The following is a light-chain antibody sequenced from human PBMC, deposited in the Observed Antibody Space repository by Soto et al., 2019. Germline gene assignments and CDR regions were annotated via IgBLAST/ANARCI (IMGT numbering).Light chain of an antibody. CDR2: DAF. CDR1: QSVSNY. CDR3: QHRYNWPPLT. J-gene: IGKJ4*01. Sequence: DIVLTQSPATLSLSPGERATLSCRASQSVSNYLAWYQQKPGQAPRLLIYDAFNRATGIPPRFSGSGSGTDFTLTISSLEPEDFAVYYWQHRYNWPPLTFGGGTKVEIK. V-gene: IGKV3-11*01.